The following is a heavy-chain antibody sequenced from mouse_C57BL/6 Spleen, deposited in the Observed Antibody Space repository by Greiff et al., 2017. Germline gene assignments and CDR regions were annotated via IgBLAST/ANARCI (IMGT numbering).Heavy chain of an antibody. D-gene: IGHD1-1*01. V-gene: IGHV1-52*01. Sequence: QVQLQQPGAELVRPGSSVKLSCKASGYTFTSYWMHWVKQRPIQDLEWIGNIDPSDSETHYNQKFKDKATLTVDKSSSTSYMQLSSLTSEDSAVYYCARYYYGSSPYWYFDVWGTGTTVTVSS. CDR3: ARYYYGSSPYWYFDV. CDR1: GYTFTSYW. CDR2: IDPSDSET. J-gene: IGHJ1*03.